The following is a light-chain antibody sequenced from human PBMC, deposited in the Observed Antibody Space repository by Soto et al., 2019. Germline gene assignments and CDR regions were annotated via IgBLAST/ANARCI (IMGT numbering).Light chain of an antibody. Sequence: VRKHPASGSRAPGRSSTISNTETSSDVDGYNYVSWYQQHPGKAPKLMIFDISNRPSGVSNRFSGSKSGNTASLTISGLQDEDEADYYCSSYTSSSTVSGTGTKVTVL. CDR1: SSDVDGYNY. CDR2: DIS. V-gene: IGLV2-14*01. J-gene: IGLJ1*01. CDR3: SSYTSSSTV.